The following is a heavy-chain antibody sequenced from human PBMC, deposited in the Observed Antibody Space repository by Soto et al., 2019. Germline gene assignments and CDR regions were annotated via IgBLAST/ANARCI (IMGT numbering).Heavy chain of an antibody. V-gene: IGHV4-4*02. CDR3: ARRRAAAGAWIFDY. CDR2: IYHTGST. CDR1: IGSITSTNW. Sequence: SETLSLTCAVSIGSITSTNWWTWVRQPPGKELEWLGEIYHTGSTNYNPSLKNRVTISVDKSKNQFSLRLFSVTAADAAVYYCARRRAAAGAWIFDYWGRGTLVTVSS. J-gene: IGHJ4*02. D-gene: IGHD6-13*01.